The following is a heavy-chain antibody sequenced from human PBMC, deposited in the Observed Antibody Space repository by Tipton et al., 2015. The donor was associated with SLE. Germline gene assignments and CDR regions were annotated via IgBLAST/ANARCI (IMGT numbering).Heavy chain of an antibody. V-gene: IGHV4-59*08. CDR2: IYYSGST. D-gene: IGHD2-8*02. CDR1: GGSISSYY. J-gene: IGHJ5*02. Sequence: TLSLTCTVSGGSISSYYWSWIRQPPGKGLEWIGYIYYSGSTNYNPSLKSRVTISVDTSTNQFSLKLSSVTAADTAVYYCARQSYPGLVVYAHNWFDPWGQGTLVTVSS. CDR3: ARQSYPGLVVYAHNWFDP.